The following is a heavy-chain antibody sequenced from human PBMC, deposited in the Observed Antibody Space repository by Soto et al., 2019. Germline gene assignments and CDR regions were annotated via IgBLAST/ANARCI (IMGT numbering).Heavy chain of an antibody. CDR1: LDSLSSNMAC. J-gene: IGHJ4*01. V-gene: IGHV6-1*01. Sequence: QTLSLTSAITLDSLSSNMACSGWVRHSPSRGIEWMGKIYDESKKCYEYVASVRCQITINPDTSKNQYSLKLNYVTAEDTAVYFCARGEQYSGKIFDYWGQGTLVTVSS. CDR2: IYDESKKCY. D-gene: IGHD1-26*01. CDR3: ARGEQYSGKIFDY.